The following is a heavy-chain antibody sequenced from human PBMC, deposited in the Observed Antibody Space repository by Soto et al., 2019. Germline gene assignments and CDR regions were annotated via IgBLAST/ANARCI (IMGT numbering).Heavy chain of an antibody. D-gene: IGHD3-10*01. J-gene: IGHJ6*02. CDR1: GGSFSDYY. CDR3: ARHRDYHYFYYGMDV. CDR2: INDGGRT. V-gene: IGHV4-34*01. Sequence: QVQLQRWGAGLLKPSETLSLTCAVHGGSFSDYYWTWIRQSPGQGLEWIGEINDGGRTSYNPSLKGRVTLSLDTSKNHFSLKLSSVTAADSAVYFCARHRDYHYFYYGMDVWGQGTTVTVSS.